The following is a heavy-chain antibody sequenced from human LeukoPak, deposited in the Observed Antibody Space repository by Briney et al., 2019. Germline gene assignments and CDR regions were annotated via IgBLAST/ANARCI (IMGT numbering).Heavy chain of an antibody. V-gene: IGHV3-21*04. Sequence: PGGSLRLSCAASGFTFSSCGFNWVRQAPGKGLEWVSSIGPTGTDRYYADSVRGRFTISRDNAKKSLYLQMNSLTAEDTAYYYCAREEGPYFDCWGQGTLVTVSS. J-gene: IGHJ4*02. CDR2: IGPTGTDR. CDR1: GFTFSSCG. CDR3: AREEGPYFDC.